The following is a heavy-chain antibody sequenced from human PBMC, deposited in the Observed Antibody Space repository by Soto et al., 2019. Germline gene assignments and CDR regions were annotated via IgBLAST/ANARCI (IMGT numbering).Heavy chain of an antibody. V-gene: IGHV4-59*08. CDR1: GGSISSYY. CDR2: IYYSGST. Sequence: PSETLSLTCTVSGGSISSYYWSWIRQPPGKGLEWIGYIYYSGSTNYNPSLKSRVTISVDTSKNRFSLKLSSVTAADTAVYFCERHSIWLLLSDYWGQGTLVTVSS. CDR3: ERHSIWLLLSDY. J-gene: IGHJ4*02. D-gene: IGHD3-22*01.